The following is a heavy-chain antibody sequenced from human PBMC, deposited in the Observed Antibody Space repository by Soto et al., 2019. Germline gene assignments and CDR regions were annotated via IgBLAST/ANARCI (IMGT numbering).Heavy chain of an antibody. J-gene: IGHJ4*03. CDR2: IAYNGVT. CDR3: ARDAYSFNAGIKLGAYGI. D-gene: IGHD2-21*01. CDR1: GGSIRSDY. Sequence: QVQLQESGPGLVKPSETLSLICSVSGGSIRSDYWGWIRQPPGKGLEWIGYIAYNGVTIYNPSLSSRLTISLDKSTNAFSLKLTSVTAADTAVYYCARDAYSFNAGIKLGAYGIWGQGTLVSVST. V-gene: IGHV4-59*01.